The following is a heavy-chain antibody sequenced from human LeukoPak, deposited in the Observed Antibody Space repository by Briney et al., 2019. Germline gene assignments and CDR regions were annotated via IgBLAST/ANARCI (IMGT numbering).Heavy chain of an antibody. CDR1: GGSISSYY. CDR2: IYTSGNT. D-gene: IGHD3-10*01. Sequence: SETLSLTCTVSGGSISSYYWSWLRQPAGKGLEWIGRIYTSGNTNYSPSLKSRVTMSVDTSKNQFSLKLSSVTAGDTAVYYCARDLWFGEFRVYYMDVWGKGTTVTVFS. J-gene: IGHJ6*03. V-gene: IGHV4-4*07. CDR3: ARDLWFGEFRVYYMDV.